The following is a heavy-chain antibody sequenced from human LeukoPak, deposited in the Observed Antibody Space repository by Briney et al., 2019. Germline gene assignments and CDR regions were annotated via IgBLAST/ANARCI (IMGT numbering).Heavy chain of an antibody. CDR3: ARGVKFYYGSGSYRAPFDY. CDR2: TYYRSKWYN. V-gene: IGHV6-1*01. D-gene: IGHD3-10*01. J-gene: IGHJ4*02. CDR1: GDSVSSSSAA. Sequence: SQTLSLTCAISGDSVSSSSAAWNWIRQSPSRGLEWLGRTYYRSKWYNDYAVSVKSRITINPDTSKNQFSLQLNSVTPEDTAVYYCARGVKFYYGSGSYRAPFDYWGQGTLVTVSS.